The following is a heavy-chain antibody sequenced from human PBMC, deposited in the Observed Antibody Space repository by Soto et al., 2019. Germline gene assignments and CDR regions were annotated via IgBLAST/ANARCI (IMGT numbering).Heavy chain of an antibody. J-gene: IGHJ4*02. CDR2: IWYDGSNK. V-gene: IGHV3-33*01. Sequence: GGSLRLSCAASGFTFSSYGMHWVRQAPGKGLEWVAVIWYDGSNKYYADSVKGRFTISRDNSKNTLYLQMNSLRAEDTAVYYCAASDSSGYYSDYWGQGTLVTVYS. CDR1: GFTFSSYG. D-gene: IGHD3-22*01. CDR3: AASDSSGYYSDY.